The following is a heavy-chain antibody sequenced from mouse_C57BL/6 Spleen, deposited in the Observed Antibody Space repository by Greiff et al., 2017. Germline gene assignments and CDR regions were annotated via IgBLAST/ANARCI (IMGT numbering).Heavy chain of an antibody. CDR3: ARYYADYFDY. CDR2: IRNKANGYTT. Sequence: EVKVVESGGGLVQPGGSLSLSCAASGFTFTDYYMSWVRQPPGTALEWLGFIRNKANGYTTEYSASVKGRFTISRDNSQSILYLQMNALRAEDSATYYCARYYADYFDYWGQGTTLTVSS. D-gene: IGHD6-5*01. J-gene: IGHJ2*01. V-gene: IGHV7-3*01. CDR1: GFTFTDYY.